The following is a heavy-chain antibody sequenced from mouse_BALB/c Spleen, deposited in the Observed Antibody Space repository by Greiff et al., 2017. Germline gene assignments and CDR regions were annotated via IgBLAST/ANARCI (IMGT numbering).Heavy chain of an antibody. D-gene: IGHD1-1*01. Sequence: EVQLQQSGPELVKPGASVKISCKASGYSFTGYYMHWVKQSHVKSLEWIGRINPYNGATSYNQNFKDKASLTVDKSSSTAYMELHSLTSEDSAVYYCARFGSSHYYAMDYWGQGTSVTVSS. V-gene: IGHV1-31*01. CDR3: ARFGSSHYYAMDY. CDR1: GYSFTGYY. J-gene: IGHJ4*01. CDR2: INPYNGAT.